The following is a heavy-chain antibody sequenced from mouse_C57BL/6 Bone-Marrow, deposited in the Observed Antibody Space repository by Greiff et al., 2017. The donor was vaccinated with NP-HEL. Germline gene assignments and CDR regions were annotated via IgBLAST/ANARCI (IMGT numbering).Heavy chain of an antibody. J-gene: IGHJ2*01. CDR3: ASPHYGSSFDY. Sequence: QVQLQQPGAELVKPGASVKLSCKASGYTFTSYWMHWVKQRPGQGLEWIGMIHPNSGSTNYNEKFKSKATLTVDKSSSTAYRQLSSLTSEDSAVYYCASPHYGSSFDYWGQGTTLTVSS. D-gene: IGHD1-1*01. CDR1: GYTFTSYW. CDR2: IHPNSGST. V-gene: IGHV1-64*01.